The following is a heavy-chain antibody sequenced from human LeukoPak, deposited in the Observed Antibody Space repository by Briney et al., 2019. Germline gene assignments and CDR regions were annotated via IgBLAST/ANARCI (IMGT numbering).Heavy chain of an antibody. V-gene: IGHV3-23*01. D-gene: IGHD3-22*01. CDR2: ISGSGGST. CDR3: AKERTRYYYDSSGYYSSFDALDI. J-gene: IGHJ3*02. Sequence: PGGSLRLSCAASGFTFSSYAMSWVRQAPGKGLEWVSAISGSGGSTYYADSVKGRFTISRDNSKNTLYLQMNSLRAEDTAVYYCAKERTRYYYDSSGYYSSFDALDIWGQGTMVTVSS. CDR1: GFTFSSYA.